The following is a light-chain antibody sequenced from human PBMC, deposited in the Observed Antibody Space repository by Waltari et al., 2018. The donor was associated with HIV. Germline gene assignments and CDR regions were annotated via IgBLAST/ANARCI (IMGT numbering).Light chain of an antibody. CDR3: QQYYSTPNT. J-gene: IGKJ3*01. Sequence: DIVMTQSPDSLAVSLGERATINCKSSPSVLHSSNNKNYLAWYQQKPGQPPKLLIYWASTRESGVPDRFSGSGSGTDFTLTISSLQAEDVAVYYCQQYYSTPNTFGPGTKVDIK. V-gene: IGKV4-1*01. CDR1: PSVLHSSNNKNY. CDR2: WAS.